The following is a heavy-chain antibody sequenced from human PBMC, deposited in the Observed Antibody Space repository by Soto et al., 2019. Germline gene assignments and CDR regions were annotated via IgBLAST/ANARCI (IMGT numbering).Heavy chain of an antibody. V-gene: IGHV1-3*01. CDR2: INAGNGNT. CDR1: GYTFASYA. J-gene: IGHJ4*02. D-gene: IGHD3-10*01. Sequence: ASVKVSCKASGYTFASYAMHWVRQAPGQRLEWMGWINAGNGNTKYSQKFQGRVTITRDTSASTAYMELSSLRSEDTAVYYCASYGSGSYYTAFDYWGQGTLVTVPS. CDR3: ASYGSGSYYTAFDY.